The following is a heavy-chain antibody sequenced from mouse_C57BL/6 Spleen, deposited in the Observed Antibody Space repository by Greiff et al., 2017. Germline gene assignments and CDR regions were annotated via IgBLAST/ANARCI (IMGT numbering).Heavy chain of an antibody. Sequence: QVQLKESGPELVKPGASVKISCKASGYAFSSSWMNWVKQRPGKGLEWIGRIYPGDGDTNYNGKFKGKATLTADKSSSTAYMQLSSLTSEDSAVYCCARGAYYYGSSDAMDYWGQGTSVTVSS. CDR3: ARGAYYYGSSDAMDY. J-gene: IGHJ4*01. D-gene: IGHD1-1*01. CDR1: GYAFSSSW. CDR2: IYPGDGDT. V-gene: IGHV1-82*01.